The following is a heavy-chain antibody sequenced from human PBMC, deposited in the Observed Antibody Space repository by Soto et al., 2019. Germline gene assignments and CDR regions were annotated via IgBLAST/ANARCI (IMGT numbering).Heavy chain of an antibody. CDR3: AKEGGHGSGWANVDY. CDR1: GFTFSSYA. Sequence: EVQLLESGGGLVQPGGSLRLSCAASGFTFSSYAMSWVRQAPGKGLEWVSAISGSGVSTYYADSVKGRFTISRDNYKNPLYLQMISLRPEDTAVYYCAKEGGHGSGWANVDYWGQGTLVTVSS. D-gene: IGHD6-19*01. V-gene: IGHV3-23*01. CDR2: ISGSGVST. J-gene: IGHJ4*02.